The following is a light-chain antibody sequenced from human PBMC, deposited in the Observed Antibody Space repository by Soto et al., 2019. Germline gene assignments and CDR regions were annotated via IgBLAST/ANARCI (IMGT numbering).Light chain of an antibody. V-gene: IGKV1-39*01. CDR3: QQSYNTPLT. J-gene: IGKJ1*01. Sequence: IEVTQSPSSLAASLGDRVTITCRASQTIGTNVNWYRQKSGAAPELLIYDASTLQSGVPSRFRGGASGTDFPLTISSLQLDDFATYYCQQSYNTPLTFGQGTKVEIK. CDR1: QTIGTN. CDR2: DAS.